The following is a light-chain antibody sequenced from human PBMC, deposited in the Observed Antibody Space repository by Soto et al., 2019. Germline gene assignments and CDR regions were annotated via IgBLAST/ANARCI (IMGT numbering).Light chain of an antibody. Sequence: DIVMTQSPLSLPVTPGEAASISCRSSQSLLRSNGYNYLDWYLQKPGQSPQLPIYLGSNRDSGVPDRFSGSGSGTDFALRITRVEHGDVGVYYCMQDFQTLGMTCGPGTKVXI. V-gene: IGKV2-28*01. J-gene: IGKJ3*01. CDR2: LGS. CDR1: QSLLRSNGYNY. CDR3: MQDFQTLGMT.